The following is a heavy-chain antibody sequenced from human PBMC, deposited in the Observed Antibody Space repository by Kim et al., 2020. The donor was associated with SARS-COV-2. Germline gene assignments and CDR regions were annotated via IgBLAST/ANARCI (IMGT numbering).Heavy chain of an antibody. CDR3: ARRCSSTSCYYY. V-gene: IGHV4-39*01. J-gene: IGHJ4*02. CDR2: IYYSGST. D-gene: IGHD2-2*01. Sequence: SETLSLTCTVSGGSISSGTYYWGWIRQPPGKGLEWIGSIYYSGSTYYNPSLKSRVTMSVDTSKNQFSLKLSSVTPADTAVYYCARRCSSTSCYYYWGQGTLVTVSS. CDR1: GGSISSGTYY.